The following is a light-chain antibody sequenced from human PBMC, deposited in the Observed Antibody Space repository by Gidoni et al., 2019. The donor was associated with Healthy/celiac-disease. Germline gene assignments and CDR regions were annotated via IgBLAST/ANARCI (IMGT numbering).Light chain of an antibody. J-gene: IGLJ1*01. CDR1: SGHSSYA. CDR3: QTWGTGISV. V-gene: IGLV4-69*01. Sequence: QLVLTQSPSASASLGASVKLTCTLSSGHSSYAIAWHQQQPEKGPRYLMKLNSDGSHSKGDGIPDRFSGSSSGAGRYLTISSLQSEDEADYYCQTWGTGISVFGTGTKVTVL. CDR2: LNSDGSH.